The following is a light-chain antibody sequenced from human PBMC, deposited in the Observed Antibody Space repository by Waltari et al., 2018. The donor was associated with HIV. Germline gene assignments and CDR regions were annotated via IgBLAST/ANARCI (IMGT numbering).Light chain of an antibody. CDR1: SSDVGAYNF. CDR2: EVS. V-gene: IGLV2-14*01. Sequence: QSALTQPASVSGSPGQSITIPCPGTSSDVGAYNFVSWYQQYPAKAPKLMIYEVSNRPSGVSDRFSGSKSDNAASLTISGLQAEDEADYYCSSYTSSNAYVVFGGGTKLTVL. CDR3: SSYTSSNAYVV. J-gene: IGLJ2*01.